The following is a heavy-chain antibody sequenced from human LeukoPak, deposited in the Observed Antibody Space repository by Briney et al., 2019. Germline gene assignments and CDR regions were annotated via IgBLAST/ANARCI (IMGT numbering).Heavy chain of an antibody. V-gene: IGHV3-7*03. CDR2: IKQDGSEK. D-gene: IGHD5-24*01. Sequence: PGGSLRLSCAASGFTSSSYWMSWVRQAPGKGLEWVANIKQDGSEKYYVDSVKGRFTISRDNARNSLYLQMNSLRVDDTAVYYCAGGLLEAQGWLQWLGTVYSMDVWGQGTPVTVSS. CDR3: AGGLLEAQGWLQWLGTVYSMDV. CDR1: GFTSSSYW. J-gene: IGHJ6*02.